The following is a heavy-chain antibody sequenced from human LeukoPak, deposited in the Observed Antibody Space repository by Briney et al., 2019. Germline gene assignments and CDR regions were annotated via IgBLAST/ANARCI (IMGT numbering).Heavy chain of an antibody. CDR3: AKGLSGSYSFVY. D-gene: IGHD1-26*01. Sequence: GSLRLSCAASGFTFSNYARHWVRQAPGRGPEYVSFISSDGDDTYQANTVKGRCTISRDNAKNTVYLQMGSLRAEDMAVYYCAKGLSGSYSFVYCGEGTLVAVSS. J-gene: IGHJ4*02. CDR1: GFTFSNYA. CDR2: ISSDGDDT. V-gene: IGHV3-64*01.